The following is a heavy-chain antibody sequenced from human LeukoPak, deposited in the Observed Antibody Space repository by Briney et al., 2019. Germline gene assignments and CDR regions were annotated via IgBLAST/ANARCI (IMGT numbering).Heavy chain of an antibody. CDR2: IFHSGTT. J-gene: IGHJ6*02. V-gene: IGHV4-31*03. D-gene: IGHD5-24*01. Sequence: TSETLSLTCTVSGGSITSGGYYWSWIRQHPGKGLEWIGYIFHSGTTNYNPSLKSRVSISVDTSTNQFSLRLSSVTAADTAVYYCARGPKRGYNVYYYYGMDVWGQGTTVTVSS. CDR1: GGSITSGGYY. CDR3: ARGPKRGYNVYYYYGMDV.